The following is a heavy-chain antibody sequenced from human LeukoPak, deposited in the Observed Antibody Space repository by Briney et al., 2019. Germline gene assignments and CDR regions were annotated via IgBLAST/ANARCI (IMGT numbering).Heavy chain of an antibody. Sequence: PSETLSLTCAVSGGSFSGYYWSWIRQPPGKGLEWIAEINHSGSTNYNPSLKSRVTISVDTSKNQFSLKLSSVTAADTAVYYCARGYCSSTSCSWWFDPWGQGTLVTVSS. V-gene: IGHV4-34*01. D-gene: IGHD2-2*01. CDR2: INHSGST. J-gene: IGHJ5*02. CDR3: ARGYCSSTSCSWWFDP. CDR1: GGSFSGYY.